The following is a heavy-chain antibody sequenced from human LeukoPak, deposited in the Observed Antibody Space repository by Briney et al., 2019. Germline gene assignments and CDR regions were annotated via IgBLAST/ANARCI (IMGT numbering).Heavy chain of an antibody. CDR1: GGSISSVSYY. CDR3: ARGFDGYLYY. D-gene: IGHD3-22*01. Sequence: SETLSLTCTVSGGSISSVSYYWGWIRQPPGKGLEWIGSIYYSGSTYYNPSLKSRVTISEDTSKNQFSLKLSSVTAADTAVYYCARGFDGYLYYWGREPWSPSPQ. J-gene: IGHJ4*02. V-gene: IGHV4-39*07. CDR2: IYYSGST.